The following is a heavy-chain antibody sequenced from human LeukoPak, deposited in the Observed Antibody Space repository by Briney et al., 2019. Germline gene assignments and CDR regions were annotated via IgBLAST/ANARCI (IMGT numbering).Heavy chain of an antibody. CDR3: ARDLLTKRGYSYGSFDY. CDR1: GFTFSSYS. CDR2: ISSSSSYI. V-gene: IGHV3-21*01. J-gene: IGHJ4*02. D-gene: IGHD5-18*01. Sequence: SGGSLRLSCAASGFTFSSYSMNWVRQAPGKGPEWVSSISSSSSYIYYADSVKGRFTISRDNAKNSLYLQMNSLRAEDTAVYYCARDLLTKRGYSYGSFDYWGQGTLVTVSS.